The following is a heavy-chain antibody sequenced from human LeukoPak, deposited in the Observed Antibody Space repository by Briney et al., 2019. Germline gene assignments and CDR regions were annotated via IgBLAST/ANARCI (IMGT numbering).Heavy chain of an antibody. V-gene: IGHV1-3*01. CDR2: INAGNGNT. CDR1: GYTFTSYA. D-gene: IGHD6-19*01. J-gene: IGHJ4*02. CDR3: ARDSSPSGWYLGYFDY. Sequence: ASVKVSCKASGYTFTSYAMHWVRQAPGQRLEWMGWINAGNGNTKYSQKFQGRVTITRDTSASTAYMELSSLRSEGTAVYYCARDSSPSGWYLGYFDYWGQGTLVTVSS.